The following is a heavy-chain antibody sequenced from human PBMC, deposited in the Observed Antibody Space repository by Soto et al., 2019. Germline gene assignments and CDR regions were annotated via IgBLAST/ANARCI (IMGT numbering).Heavy chain of an antibody. CDR2: INHSGST. CDR3: ARGAVEMATITGSYYFDY. V-gene: IGHV4-34*01. CDR1: GGSFSGYY. Sequence: SETLSLTCAVYGGSFSGYYWSWIRQPPGKGLEWIGEINHSGSTNYNPSLKSRVTISVDTSKNQFSLKLSSVTAADTAVYYCARGAVEMATITGSYYFDYWGQGTLVTVSS. J-gene: IGHJ4*02. D-gene: IGHD5-12*01.